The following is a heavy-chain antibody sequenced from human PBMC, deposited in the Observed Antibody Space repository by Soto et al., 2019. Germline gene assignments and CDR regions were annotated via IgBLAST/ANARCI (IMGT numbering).Heavy chain of an antibody. J-gene: IGHJ4*02. CDR3: ARDWSGDHVASQLFDY. D-gene: IGHD4-17*01. CDR2: IYYSGST. Sequence: SETLSLTCTVSGGSISSYYWSWIRQPPGKGLEWIGYIYYSGSTNYNPSLKSRVTISVDTSKNQSSLKLSSVTAADTAVYYCARDWSGDHVASQLFDYWGQGTLVTVSS. V-gene: IGHV4-59*01. CDR1: GGSISSYY.